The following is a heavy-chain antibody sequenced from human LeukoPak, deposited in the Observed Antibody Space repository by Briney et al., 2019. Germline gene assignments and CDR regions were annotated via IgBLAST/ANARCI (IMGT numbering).Heavy chain of an antibody. CDR1: GYSISSGYY. CDR2: INHSGST. J-gene: IGHJ5*02. Sequence: SETLSLTCAVSGYSISSGYYWGWIRQPPGKGLEWIGSINHSGSTLYNPSLKSRVTISIDTSKNQFSLKLSSVTAADTAVYYCATDPASWFDPWGQGTLVTVSS. CDR3: ATDPASWFDP. V-gene: IGHV4-38-2*02.